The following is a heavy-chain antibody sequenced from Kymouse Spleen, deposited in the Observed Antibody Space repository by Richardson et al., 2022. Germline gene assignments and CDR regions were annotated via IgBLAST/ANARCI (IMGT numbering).Heavy chain of an antibody. V-gene: IGHV3-33*01. D-gene: IGHD2-2*02. J-gene: IGHJ6*02. CDR3: ARHCSSTSCYFYGMDV. CDR2: IWYDGSNK. CDR1: GFTFSSYG. Sequence: QVQLVESGGGVVQPGRSLRLSCAASGFTFSSYGMHWVRQAPGKGLEWVAVIWYDGSNKYYADSVKGRFTISRDNSKNTLYLQMNSLRAEDTAVYYCARHCSSTSCYFYGMDVWGQGTTVTVSS.